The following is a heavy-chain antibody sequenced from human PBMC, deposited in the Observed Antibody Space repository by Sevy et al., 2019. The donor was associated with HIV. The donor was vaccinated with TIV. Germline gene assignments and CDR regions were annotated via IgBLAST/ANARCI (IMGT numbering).Heavy chain of an antibody. CDR3: AGHAGYSSGWHYYYYYYMDV. J-gene: IGHJ6*03. V-gene: IGHV5-51*01. D-gene: IGHD6-19*01. CDR2: IYPGDSDT. CDR1: GYSFTSYW. Sequence: GESLKISCKGSGYSFTSYWIGWVRQMPGKGLEWMGIIYPGDSDTRYSPSFQGQVTISADKSISTAYLQWSSLKASDTAMYYCAGHAGYSSGWHYYYYYYMDVWGKGTTVTVSS.